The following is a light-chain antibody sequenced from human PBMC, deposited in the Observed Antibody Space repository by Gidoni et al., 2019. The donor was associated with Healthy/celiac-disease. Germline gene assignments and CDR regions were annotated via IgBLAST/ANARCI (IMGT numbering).Light chain of an antibody. CDR3: QQYGSSPYT. V-gene: IGKV3-20*01. CDR1: QSVSSSY. CDR2: GAS. J-gene: IGKJ2*01. Sequence: EIVFTQSPATLSLSPGERATLSCRASQSVSSSYLAWYQQKPGQAPRLLIYGASSRATGIPDRFSGSGSGTDFTLTISRLEPEDFAVYYCQQYGSSPYTFXQXTKLEIK.